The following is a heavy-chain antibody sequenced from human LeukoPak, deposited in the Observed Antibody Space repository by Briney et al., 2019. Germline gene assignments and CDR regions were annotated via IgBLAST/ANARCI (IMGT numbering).Heavy chain of an antibody. Sequence: ASVKVSCKASGYTFTSYAMHWVRQAPGQRLEWMGWSNAGNGNTKYSQEFQGRVTITRDTSASTAYMELSSLRSEDMAVYYCAGGGGYCSGGSCERYGMDVWGQGTTVTVSS. V-gene: IGHV1-3*02. D-gene: IGHD2-15*01. J-gene: IGHJ6*02. CDR3: AGGGGYCSGGSCERYGMDV. CDR2: SNAGNGNT. CDR1: GYTFTSYA.